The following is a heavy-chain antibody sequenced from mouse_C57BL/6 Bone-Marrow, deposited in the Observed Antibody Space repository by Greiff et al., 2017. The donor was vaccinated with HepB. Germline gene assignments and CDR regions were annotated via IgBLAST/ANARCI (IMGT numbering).Heavy chain of an antibody. CDR1: GFSLSTSGMG. J-gene: IGHJ1*03. CDR3: ARRVHGSSYWYFDV. D-gene: IGHD1-1*01. V-gene: IGHV8-12*01. CDR2: IYWDDDK. Sequence: QVTLKESGPGILQSSQTLSLTCSFSGFSLSTSGMGVSWIRQPSGKGLEWLAHIYWDDDKRYNPSLKSRLTISKDTSRNQVFLKITSVDTADTATYYSARRVHGSSYWYFDVWGTGTTVTVSS.